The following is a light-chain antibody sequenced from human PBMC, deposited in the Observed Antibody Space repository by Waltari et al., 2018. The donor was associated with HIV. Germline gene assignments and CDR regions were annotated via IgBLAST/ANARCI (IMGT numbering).Light chain of an antibody. CDR3: QSYDSDLGGSYV. Sequence: QSVLTQPPSVSGAPGQRVTIPCTGSSSNIGAGYDVHWYQQLPGTAPKLLIYGNNNRPSGVPDRFSASKSDTSASLTITGLQAEHEGDYYCQSYDSDLGGSYVFGTGTKVSVL. CDR1: SSNIGAGYD. V-gene: IGLV1-40*01. CDR2: GNN. J-gene: IGLJ1*01.